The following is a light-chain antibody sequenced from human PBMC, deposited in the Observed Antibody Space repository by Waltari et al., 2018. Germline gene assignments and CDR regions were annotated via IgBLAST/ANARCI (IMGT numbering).Light chain of an antibody. CDR3: ATWDNSLEGWL. V-gene: IGLV1-44*01. CDR2: SDD. Sequence: QSVLTQPPSASGTPGQSIIISCSSTSTTVTWFQQVPGAAPKLLIFSDDQRPSGVPARFSGSRSGTSASLAISGLHSEDEADYYCATWDNSLEGWLFGGGTKVTV. CDR1: STT. J-gene: IGLJ2*01.